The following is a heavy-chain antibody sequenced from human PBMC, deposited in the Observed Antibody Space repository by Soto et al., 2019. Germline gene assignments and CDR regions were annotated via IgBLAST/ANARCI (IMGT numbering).Heavy chain of an antibody. Sequence: VGSLRLSCTASGFTFSKYPMHWVRQAPGKGLEYVSAISGDGGTTFYADSVRGRFTMSRDNLKNTLYLQMRNLRVEDMAVYYCARGQIPYGLDVWGQGTTVTVSS. V-gene: IGHV3-64*02. J-gene: IGHJ6*02. CDR2: ISGDGGTT. CDR1: GFTFSKYP. CDR3: ARGQIPYGLDV.